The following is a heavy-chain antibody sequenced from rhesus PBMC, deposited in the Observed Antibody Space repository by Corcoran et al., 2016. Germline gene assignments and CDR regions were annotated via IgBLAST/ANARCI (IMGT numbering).Heavy chain of an antibody. CDR2: ISYTGGST. CDR1: GLPFSTYV. Sequence: EVQLVEPGGGVVQPGGSLRLSCAAPGLPFSTYVMRWVRQAPGKGLEWVSGISYTGGSTNYADAVKGRFTISRDNSKNTLSLQMNSLRAEDTAVYYCAKGGSAFDFWGQGLRVTVSS. J-gene: IGHJ3*01. V-gene: IGHV3S5*01. CDR3: AKGGSAFDF.